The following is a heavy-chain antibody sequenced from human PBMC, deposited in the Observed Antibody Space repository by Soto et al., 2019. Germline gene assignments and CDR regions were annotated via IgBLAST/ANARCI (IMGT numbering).Heavy chain of an antibody. Sequence: EASVKVSCKASGYTFTSYGISWVRQAPGQGLEWMGWISAYNGNTNYAQKLQGRVTMTTDTSTSTAYMELRSLRSDDTAVYYCARERVYCSGGSCIRTFDYWGQGTLVTVSS. CDR1: GYTFTSYG. D-gene: IGHD2-15*01. CDR2: ISAYNGNT. J-gene: IGHJ4*02. V-gene: IGHV1-18*01. CDR3: ARERVYCSGGSCIRTFDY.